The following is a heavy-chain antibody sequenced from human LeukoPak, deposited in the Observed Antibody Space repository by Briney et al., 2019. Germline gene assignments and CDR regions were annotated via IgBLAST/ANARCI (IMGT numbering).Heavy chain of an antibody. Sequence: VASVKVSCKVSGYTLTELSMHWVRQAPGKGLEWMGGFDPEDGETIYAQKFQGRVTMTEDTSTDTAYMELSSLRSEDTAVYYCARAGGSGTYHNYYYYYMDVWGKGTTVTVSS. CDR1: GYTLTELS. J-gene: IGHJ6*03. D-gene: IGHD3-10*01. CDR2: FDPEDGET. V-gene: IGHV1-24*01. CDR3: ARAGGSGTYHNYYYYYMDV.